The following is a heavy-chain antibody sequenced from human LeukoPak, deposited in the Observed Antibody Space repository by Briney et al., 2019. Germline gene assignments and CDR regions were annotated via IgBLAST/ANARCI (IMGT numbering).Heavy chain of an antibody. J-gene: IGHJ4*02. CDR1: GYTFTRYG. CDR2: ISAYNGNT. Sequence: EASGKVSCKASGYTFTRYGISWVRQAPGQGLEWMGWISAYNGNTNYAQKLQGRVTMTTDTSTSTAYMELRSLRADDTAVYYCARRRYSGYDLFDYWGQGTLVTVSS. D-gene: IGHD5-12*01. CDR3: ARRRYSGYDLFDY. V-gene: IGHV1-18*01.